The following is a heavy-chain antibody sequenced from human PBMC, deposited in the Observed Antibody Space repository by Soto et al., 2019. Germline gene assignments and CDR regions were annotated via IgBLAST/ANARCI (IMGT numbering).Heavy chain of an antibody. J-gene: IGHJ4*02. CDR2: IWYDGSNK. Sequence: GGSLRLSCAASGFTFSSSGMHWVRQAPGKGLEWVAVIWYDGSNKYYADSVKGRFTISRDNSKNTVYLQMDSLRAEDTAVYYCARDRPDYTDYTWTRGQGTMVTVSS. V-gene: IGHV3-33*01. CDR1: GFTFSSSG. CDR3: ARDRPDYTDYTWT. D-gene: IGHD4-17*01.